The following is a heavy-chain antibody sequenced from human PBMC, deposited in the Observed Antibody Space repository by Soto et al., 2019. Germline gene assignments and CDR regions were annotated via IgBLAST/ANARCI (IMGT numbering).Heavy chain of an antibody. J-gene: IGHJ6*02. V-gene: IGHV3-48*03. CDR1: GFTFSSYE. Sequence: EVQLVESGGGLVQPGGSLRLSCAASGFTFSSYEMTWVRQAPGKGLECVSYISVSGSAMYYVDSVKGRFTISRDNAKNSLYLQMDSQRAEDTAVYFCARDAYGDPYYYYAMDVWGQGTTVTVSS. D-gene: IGHD4-17*01. CDR2: ISVSGSAM. CDR3: ARDAYGDPYYYYAMDV.